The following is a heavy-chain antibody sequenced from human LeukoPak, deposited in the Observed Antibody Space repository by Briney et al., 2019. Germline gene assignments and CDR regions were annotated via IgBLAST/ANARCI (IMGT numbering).Heavy chain of an antibody. CDR1: GGSISSYY. CDR3: ARDHGTSSPFDY. Sequence: SETLSLTCTVSGGSISSYYWSWIRQPPGKGLEWIGCIYYSGSTNYNPSLKSRVTISVDTSKNQFSLKLSSVTAADTAVYYCARDHGTSSPFDYWGQGTLVTVSS. CDR2: IYYSGST. J-gene: IGHJ4*02. V-gene: IGHV4-59*01. D-gene: IGHD2-2*01.